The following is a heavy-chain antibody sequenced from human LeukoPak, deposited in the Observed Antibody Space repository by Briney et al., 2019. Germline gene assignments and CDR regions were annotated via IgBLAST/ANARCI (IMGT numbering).Heavy chain of an antibody. CDR1: GYTFTGYY. V-gene: IGHV1-2*02. CDR2: INPNSGGT. CDR3: ARDLSTPYYYYMDV. J-gene: IGHJ6*03. Sequence: ASVKVSCKASGYTFTGYYMHWVRQAPGQGLEWMGWINPNSGGTNYAQKFQGRVTMTRDTSISTAYMELSRLRSDDTAVYYCARDLSTPYYYYMDVWGKGTTVTISS.